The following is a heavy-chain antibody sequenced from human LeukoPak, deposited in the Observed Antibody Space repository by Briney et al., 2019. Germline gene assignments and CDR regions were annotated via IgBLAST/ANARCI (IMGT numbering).Heavy chain of an antibody. J-gene: IGHJ3*02. V-gene: IGHV4-59*08. Sequence: SETLSLTCTVSGGSLSTYWWSWIRQSPGKGLEWIGNIYDSGSTNYNPSLKTRVTISVDTSKNQFSLKLSSVTAADTAVYYCARQQNYYDSSGFYPDGFDMWGQGTMVTVSS. CDR1: GGSLSTYW. D-gene: IGHD3-22*01. CDR2: IYDSGST. CDR3: ARQQNYYDSSGFYPDGFDM.